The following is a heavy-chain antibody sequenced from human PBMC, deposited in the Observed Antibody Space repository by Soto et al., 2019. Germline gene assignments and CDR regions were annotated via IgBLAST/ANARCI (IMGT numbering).Heavy chain of an antibody. CDR1: GGSFSGYY. D-gene: IGHD2-2*01. CDR3: ARGRGKRMKYQLLSHSNHDAFDI. CDR2: INHSGST. V-gene: IGHV4-34*01. Sequence: SETLSLTCAVNGGSFSGYYGSWIRQPPGKGLEWIGEINHSGSTNYNPSLKSRVTISVDTSKNQFSLKLSSVTAADTAVYYCARGRGKRMKYQLLSHSNHDAFDIWGQGTMVTVSS. J-gene: IGHJ3*02.